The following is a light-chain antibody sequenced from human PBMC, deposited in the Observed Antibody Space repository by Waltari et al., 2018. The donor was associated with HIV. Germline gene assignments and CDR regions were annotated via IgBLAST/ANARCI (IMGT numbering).Light chain of an antibody. CDR1: SSDIGGYNF. CDR3: SSYTSSGTWV. Sequence: QSALTQPASVSGSPGQSITISCTGTSSDIGGYNFVSWYQQHPGEAPKLMIYEVNSRPSGVSYRFSASKSDNTASLTSSGLQAEDEADYYCSSYTSSGTWVFGGGTKLFVL. CDR2: EVN. J-gene: IGLJ3*02. V-gene: IGLV2-14*03.